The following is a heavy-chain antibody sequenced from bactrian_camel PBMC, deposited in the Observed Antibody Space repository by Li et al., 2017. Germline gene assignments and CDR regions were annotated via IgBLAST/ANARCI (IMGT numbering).Heavy chain of an antibody. CDR1: GRTYMKWC. V-gene: IGHV3S53*01. CDR3: ARTGITWYEYYY. J-gene: IGHJ4*01. Sequence: VQLVESGGGSVQAGGSLRLSCAGSGRTYMKWCMGWFRQVPGNEREVVAIIDRANSTTYTDSVKGRFTISQDNAKNTVYMQMNSLKTEDTAMYYCARTGITWYEYYYWGQGTQVTVS. CDR2: IDRANST. D-gene: IGHD6*01.